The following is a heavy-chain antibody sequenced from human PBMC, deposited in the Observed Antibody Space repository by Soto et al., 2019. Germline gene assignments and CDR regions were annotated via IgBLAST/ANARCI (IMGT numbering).Heavy chain of an antibody. CDR3: ASSYYYDSSGSLDAFDI. CDR2: IYPGDSDT. V-gene: IGHV5-51*01. CDR1: GYSFTSYW. J-gene: IGHJ3*02. Sequence: GESLKISCKGPGYSFTSYWIGWVRQMPGKGLEWMGIIYPGDSDTRYSPSFQGQVTISADKSISTAYLQWSSLKASDTAMYYCASSYYYDSSGSLDAFDIWGQGTMVTVSS. D-gene: IGHD3-22*01.